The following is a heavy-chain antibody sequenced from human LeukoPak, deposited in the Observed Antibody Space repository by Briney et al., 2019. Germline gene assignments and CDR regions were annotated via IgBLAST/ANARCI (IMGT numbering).Heavy chain of an antibody. V-gene: IGHV1-8*01. CDR3: ARARYYYDGSWPGVLPY. CDR2: MNPNSGNT. D-gene: IGHD3-22*01. J-gene: IGHJ4*02. CDR1: GYTFTSYD. Sequence: ASVKVSCKASGYTFTSYDINWVRQATGQGLEWMGWMNPNSGNTGYAQKFQGRVTMTRNTSISTAYTELSSLRSEDTAVYYCARARYYYDGSWPGVLPYWGQGTLVTVSS.